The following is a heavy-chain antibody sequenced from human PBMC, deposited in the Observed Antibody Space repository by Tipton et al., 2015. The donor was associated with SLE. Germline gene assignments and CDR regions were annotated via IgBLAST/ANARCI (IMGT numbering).Heavy chain of an antibody. CDR3: ASTIYDFWTT. CDR1: GGSISSHY. D-gene: IGHD3-3*01. V-gene: IGHV4-59*08. Sequence: TLSLTCNVSGGSISSHYWTWIRQPPGRGLEWIGCVYYSGRTNYNPSLKSRVTISVDTSKNQFSLRLTSVTAADTAVYYCASTIYDFWTTWGQGTLVTVSS. CDR2: VYYSGRT. J-gene: IGHJ4*02.